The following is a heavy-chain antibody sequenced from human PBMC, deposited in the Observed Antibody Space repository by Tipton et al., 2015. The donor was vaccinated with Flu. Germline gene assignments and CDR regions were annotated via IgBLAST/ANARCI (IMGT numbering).Heavy chain of an antibody. Sequence: TLSLTCTISGDSISSDYYWGWIRQPPGKGLEWIGSVSHSGNTYYEPSLKSRVTISLDTFQNHFSLKLISVTAADTAVYYCSRSTYYYGSGTSDYWGQGTLVTVSS. CDR3: SRSTYYYGSGTSDY. CDR1: GDSISSDYY. V-gene: IGHV4-38-2*02. D-gene: IGHD3-10*01. CDR2: VSHSGNT. J-gene: IGHJ4*02.